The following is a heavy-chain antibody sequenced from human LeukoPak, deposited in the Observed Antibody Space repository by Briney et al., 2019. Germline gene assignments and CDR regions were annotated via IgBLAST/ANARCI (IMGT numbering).Heavy chain of an antibody. CDR2: INGDGSST. V-gene: IGHV3-74*03. Sequence: GGSLRLSCAASGFTFSSCWMHWVRQAPGKGLVWVSRINGDGSSTTYADSVRGRFTISRDNAKNTLYRQMNSLRDEDTAVYYCARVGGYNSYFDYWGQGSLVTVSS. CDR3: ARVGGYNSYFDY. D-gene: IGHD5-24*01. CDR1: GFTFSSCW. J-gene: IGHJ4*02.